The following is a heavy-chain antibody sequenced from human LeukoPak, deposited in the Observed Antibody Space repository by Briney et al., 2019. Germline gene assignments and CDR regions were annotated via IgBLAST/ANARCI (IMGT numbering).Heavy chain of an antibody. Sequence: SETLSLTCAVYGGSFSGYYWSWIRQPPGKGLEWIGEIHHSGSTNYNPSLKSRVTISVDTSKNQFSLKLSSVTAADTAVYYCASRQNCSSTSCYALNWFDPWGQGTLVTVSS. CDR2: IHHSGST. CDR1: GGSFSGYY. J-gene: IGHJ5*02. CDR3: ASRQNCSSTSCYALNWFDP. V-gene: IGHV4-34*01. D-gene: IGHD2-2*01.